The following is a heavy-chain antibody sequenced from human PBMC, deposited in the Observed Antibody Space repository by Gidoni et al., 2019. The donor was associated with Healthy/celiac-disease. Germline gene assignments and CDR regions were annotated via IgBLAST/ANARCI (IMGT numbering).Heavy chain of an antibody. CDR2: IYYSGST. CDR3: ARVSNGRRNWFDP. Sequence: QVQLQESGPGLVKPSETLSLPCPFSGGSISSYSWSCIRQPPGKGLEWIGYIYYSGSTNYNPSLKSRVTISVDTSKNQFSLKLSSVTAADTAVYYCARVSNGRRNWFDPWGQGTLVTVSS. CDR1: GGSISSYS. J-gene: IGHJ5*02. D-gene: IGHD4-17*01. V-gene: IGHV4-59*08.